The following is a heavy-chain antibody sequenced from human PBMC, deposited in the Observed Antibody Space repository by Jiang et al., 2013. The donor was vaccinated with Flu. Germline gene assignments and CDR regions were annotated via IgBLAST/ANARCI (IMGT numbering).Heavy chain of an antibody. J-gene: IGHJ3*02. Sequence: SISSGGYVLELDPPSDPGKGLEWIGYIYYSGSTYYNPSLKSRVTISVDTSKNQFSLKLSSVTAADTAVYYCARGKRYYDSSGRPLSGGAFDIWGQGTMVTVSS. CDR1: SISSGGYV. CDR2: IYYSGST. D-gene: IGHD3-22*01. V-gene: IGHV4-31*02. CDR3: ARGKRYYDSSGRPLSGGAFDI.